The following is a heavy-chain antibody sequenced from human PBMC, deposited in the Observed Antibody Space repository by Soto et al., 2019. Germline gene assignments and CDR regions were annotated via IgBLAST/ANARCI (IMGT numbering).Heavy chain of an antibody. Sequence: ASVKVSCQASRYIFTSHNIHWFREAPGQGLEWMGEINPRSGRAGYGQRFQGRVTMTSDTSTTTVYMTVSSLRYEDTAVYFCGRIAGHGLTYFDFWGQGTPVTVSS. J-gene: IGHJ4*02. CDR3: GRIAGHGLTYFDF. CDR1: RYIFTSHN. V-gene: IGHV1-46*03. D-gene: IGHD2-21*02. CDR2: INPRSGRA.